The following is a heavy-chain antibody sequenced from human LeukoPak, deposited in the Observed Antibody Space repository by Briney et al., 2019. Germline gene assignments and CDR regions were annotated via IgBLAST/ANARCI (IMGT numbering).Heavy chain of an antibody. V-gene: IGHV1-2*02. Sequence: ASVKVSCKASGYTLTGYYMHWVRQAPGQGLEWMGWINPNSGGTNYAQKFQGRVTMTRDTSISTAYMELSRLRSDDTAVYYCARGRFLEWRKSPDAFDIWGQGTMVTVSS. CDR3: ARGRFLEWRKSPDAFDI. D-gene: IGHD3-3*01. CDR2: INPNSGGT. CDR1: GYTLTGYY. J-gene: IGHJ3*02.